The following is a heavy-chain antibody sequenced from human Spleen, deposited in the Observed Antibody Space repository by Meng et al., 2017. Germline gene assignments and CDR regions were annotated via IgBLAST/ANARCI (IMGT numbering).Heavy chain of an antibody. V-gene: IGHV7-4-1*01. CDR3: ASNEY. J-gene: IGHJ4*02. CDR2: INTNTGNP. Sequence: ASVTVSGKADGYTLRDYAMNWVRQAPGQGREWMGWINTNTGNPTYAQDFTGRFVFSLDISVNTAYLQIRNLGADDTAVYYCASNEYWGQGTLVTVSS. CDR1: GYTLRDYA.